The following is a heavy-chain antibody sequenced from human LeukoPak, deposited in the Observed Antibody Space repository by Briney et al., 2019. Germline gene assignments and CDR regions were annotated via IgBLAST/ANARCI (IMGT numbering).Heavy chain of an antibody. D-gene: IGHD1-1*01. CDR2: IYYTGST. CDR1: GGSLSSGDYY. J-gene: IGHJ3*02. CDR3: ARRVARTGIYAFDI. Sequence: PSESLSLTCTVSGGSLSSGDYYWNWIRQPPGKGLEWIGYIYYTGSTNYNPSLKSRVTMSVDTSKIQFSLKLSSVTAADTAVYYCARRVARTGIYAFDIWGQGTMVTVSS. V-gene: IGHV4-61*08.